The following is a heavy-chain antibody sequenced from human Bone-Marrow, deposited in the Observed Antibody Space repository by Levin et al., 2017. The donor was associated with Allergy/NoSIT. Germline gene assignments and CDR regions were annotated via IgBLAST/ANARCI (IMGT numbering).Heavy chain of an antibody. V-gene: IGHV3-30*03. CDR1: GFTFSSYA. D-gene: IGHD1-26*01. Sequence: GESLKISCAASGFTFSSYAMHWVRQGPGKGLEWVAAISYDGSNQKYGDSVRGRFTISRDNSKNTLYLQLSSQRTDDTAVYYCARGRSWEFQMMYEYVDYWGQGTLVTVSS. CDR2: ISYDGSNQ. J-gene: IGHJ4*02. CDR3: ARGRSWEFQMMYEYVDY.